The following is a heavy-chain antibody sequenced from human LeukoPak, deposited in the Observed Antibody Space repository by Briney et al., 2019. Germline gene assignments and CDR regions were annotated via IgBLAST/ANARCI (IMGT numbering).Heavy chain of an antibody. J-gene: IGHJ4*02. CDR3: AREVATISRYFDY. D-gene: IGHD5-24*01. CDR1: GDGVSSNSAA. CDR2: TYYRSKWYN. Sequence: SQTLSLTCVISGDGVSSNSAAWNWIRQSPSRGFEWLGRTYYRSKWYNDYAVSVKSRITINPDTSRNQFSLQLNSVTPEDTAVYYCAREVATISRYFDYWGQGTLVTVSS. V-gene: IGHV6-1*01.